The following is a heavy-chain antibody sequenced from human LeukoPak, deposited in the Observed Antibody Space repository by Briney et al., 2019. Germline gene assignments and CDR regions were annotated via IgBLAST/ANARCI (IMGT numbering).Heavy chain of an antibody. D-gene: IGHD6-13*01. CDR3: ARAQGPLAAAPYYYYYMDV. J-gene: IGHJ6*03. Sequence: VASVKVSCKASGGTFSSYAISWVRQAPGQGLEWMGGIIPIFGTANYAQKLQGRVTITADESTSTAYMELSSLRSEDTAVYYCARAQGPLAAAPYYYYYMDVWGKGTTVTVSS. CDR2: IIPIFGTA. V-gene: IGHV1-69*01. CDR1: GGTFSSYA.